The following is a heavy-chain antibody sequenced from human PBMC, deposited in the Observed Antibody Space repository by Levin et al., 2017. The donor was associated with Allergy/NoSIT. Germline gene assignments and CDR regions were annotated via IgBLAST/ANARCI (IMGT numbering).Heavy chain of an antibody. V-gene: IGHV1-2*02. J-gene: IGHJ5*02. CDR1: GYTFTGYY. Sequence: ASVKVSCKASGYTFTGYYMHWVRQAPGQGLEWMGWINPNSGGTNYAQKFQGRVTMTRDTSISTAYMELSRLRSDDTAVYYCARDAGRKPAGVSYGPRWWFDPWGQGTLVTVSS. D-gene: IGHD2-2*01. CDR2: INPNSGGT. CDR3: ARDAGRKPAGVSYGPRWWFDP.